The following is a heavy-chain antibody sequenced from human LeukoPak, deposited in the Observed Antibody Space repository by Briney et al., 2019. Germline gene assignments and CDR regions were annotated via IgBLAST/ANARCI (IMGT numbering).Heavy chain of an antibody. Sequence: SETLSLTCTVSGGSISSSPYYWAWIRQPPGRGLEWIGSIYYRGDTYHHPSLKSRVTISVDTSKNQFSLSVISVTAADTAVYFCARPTTGPATQGYDSWGQGILVTVAS. CDR1: GGSISSSPYY. CDR3: ARPTTGPATQGYDS. J-gene: IGHJ4*02. D-gene: IGHD1-14*01. V-gene: IGHV4-39*01. CDR2: IYYRGDT.